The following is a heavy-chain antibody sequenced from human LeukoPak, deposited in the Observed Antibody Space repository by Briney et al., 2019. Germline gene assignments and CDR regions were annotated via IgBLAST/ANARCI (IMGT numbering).Heavy chain of an antibody. CDR1: GFTFDDYA. CDR2: ISWNSGSI. V-gene: IGHV3-9*01. D-gene: IGHD3-10*01. CDR3: AKDMVWFGELLSIPRFDP. Sequence: PGGSLRLSCAASGFTFDDYAMHWVRQAPGKGLEWVSGISWNSGSIGYADSVKGRFTISRDNAKNSLYLQMNSLRAEDTALYYCAKDMVWFGELLSIPRFDPWGQGTLVTVSS. J-gene: IGHJ5*02.